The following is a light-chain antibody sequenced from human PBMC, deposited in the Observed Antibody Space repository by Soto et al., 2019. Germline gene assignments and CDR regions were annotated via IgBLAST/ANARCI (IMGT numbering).Light chain of an antibody. CDR2: SAA. CDR1: QDININ. CDR3: QQYDNWPPYT. V-gene: IGKV3-15*01. J-gene: IGKJ5*01. Sequence: EIVMTQSPATLSVSPGERATLSCRAGQDININLAWYQQKDGQAPRLLRYSAATRAAGIPARFSGTGSETDFTLTIDSLQSEDFAVYYCQQYDNWPPYTLGQGTRREIK.